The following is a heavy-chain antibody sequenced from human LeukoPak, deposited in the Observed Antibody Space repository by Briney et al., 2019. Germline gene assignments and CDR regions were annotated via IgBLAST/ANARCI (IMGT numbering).Heavy chain of an antibody. V-gene: IGHV3-23*01. CDR2: ITSGTST. CDR1: GFTFSGYA. CDR3: AKDGLF. Sequence: GESLKISCAASGFTFSGYAMNWVRQAPGKGLEWVSGITSGTSTHYADSVKGRFTISRDNSKNTLFLQMNSLKTEDTAVYYCAKDGLFGGQGTLVTVSS. J-gene: IGHJ4*02.